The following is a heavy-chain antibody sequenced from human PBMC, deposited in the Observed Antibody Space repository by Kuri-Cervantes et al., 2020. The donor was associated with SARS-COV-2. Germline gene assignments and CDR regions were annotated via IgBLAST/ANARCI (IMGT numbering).Heavy chain of an antibody. CDR1: GFTFSSYA. D-gene: IGHD6-13*01. J-gene: IGHJ3*02. CDR2: IRYDGSNK. V-gene: IGHV3-30*02. CDR3: AKDTEGYSSSWTSTRDAFDI. Sequence: GESLKISCAASGFTFSSYAMHWVRQAPGKGLEWVAFIRYDGSNKYYADSVKGRFTISRDNSKKTLYLQMNSLRAEDTAVYYCAKDTEGYSSSWTSTRDAFDIWGQGTMVTVSS.